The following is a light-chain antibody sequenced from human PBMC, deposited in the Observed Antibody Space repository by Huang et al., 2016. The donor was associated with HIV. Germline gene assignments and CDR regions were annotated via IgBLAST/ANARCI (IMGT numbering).Light chain of an antibody. CDR2: KLS. CDR1: QSVVYGDGNIY. V-gene: IGKV2-30*01. Sequence: DVLLTQSPLSLPVTLGQPAFITCKSNQSVVYGDGNIYLNWFHQRPGHSPRRLIYKLSNRDSGVPDRFSAGGSHTDFTLWISEVEAEDVGDYYCMQASHGAATFGQGTRVDIK. CDR3: MQASHGAAT. J-gene: IGKJ1*01.